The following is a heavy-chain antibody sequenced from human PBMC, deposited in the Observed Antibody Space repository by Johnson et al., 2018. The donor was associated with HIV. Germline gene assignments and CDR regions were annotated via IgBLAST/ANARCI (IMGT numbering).Heavy chain of an antibody. V-gene: IGHV3-30*03. J-gene: IGHJ3*02. D-gene: IGHD1-14*01. CDR2: ISYDGSNK. Sequence: QVQLVESGGGLIQPGGSLRLSCAASGFTVSSNYMSGVRQAPGQGLEWVAVISYDGSNKNYADSVKGRFTISRDRSKNTVSLQMNSLRVEDTAVYYCARDDRPDGFDIWVRGTMVSV. CDR1: GFTVSSNY. CDR3: ARDDRPDGFDI.